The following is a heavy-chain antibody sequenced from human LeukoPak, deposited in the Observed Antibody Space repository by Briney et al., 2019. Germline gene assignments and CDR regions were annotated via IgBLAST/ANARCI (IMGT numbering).Heavy chain of an antibody. V-gene: IGHV3-48*03. J-gene: IGHJ3*02. CDR3: ARVGGYSYGHAFDI. CDR2: ISSSGSTI. D-gene: IGHD5-18*01. Sequence: GGSLRLSCAASGFTFSSYEMNWVRQAPGKGLEWVSYISSSGSTIYYADSVKGRFTISRDNAENSLYLQMNNLRAEDTAVYYCARVGGYSYGHAFDIWGQGTMVTVSS. CDR1: GFTFSSYE.